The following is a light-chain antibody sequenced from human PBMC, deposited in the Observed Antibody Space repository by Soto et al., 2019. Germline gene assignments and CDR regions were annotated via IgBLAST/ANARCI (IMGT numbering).Light chain of an antibody. J-gene: IGLJ2*01. Sequence: NFMLTQPLSVSESPGKTVAISCTRSRGSIANNYVQWYQQRPGSAPTTVIYEDDQRPSGVPDRFSGSIDRSSNSASLTISGLETEDEADYYCQSHDSTIVVFGGGTKLTVL. CDR2: EDD. V-gene: IGLV6-57*04. CDR3: QSHDSTIVV. CDR1: RGSIANNY.